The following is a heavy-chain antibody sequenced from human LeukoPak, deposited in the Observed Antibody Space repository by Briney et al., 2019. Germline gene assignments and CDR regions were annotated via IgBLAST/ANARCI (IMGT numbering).Heavy chain of an antibody. J-gene: IGHJ5*02. Sequence: SETLSLTCAVYGGSFSGYYWNWVRQPPGKGLEWIGEINHSGSTNYNPSLKSRVTISVDTSKNQFPLKLSSVTAADTAVYYCARGAWQWLVSRNWFDPWGQGTLVTVSS. CDR3: ARGAWQWLVSRNWFDP. CDR1: GGSFSGYY. V-gene: IGHV4-34*01. CDR2: INHSGST. D-gene: IGHD6-19*01.